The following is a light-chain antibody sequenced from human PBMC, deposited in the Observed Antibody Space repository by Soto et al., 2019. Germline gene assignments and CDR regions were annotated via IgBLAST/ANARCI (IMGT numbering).Light chain of an antibody. CDR3: QHYLSAPWT. J-gene: IGKJ1*01. CDR1: QSFRFNY. Sequence: EIVLTQSPGTLSLSPGERATLSCRASQSFRFNYLAWYRQKPGQAPRLLIYGASTRATGIPDRFSGSGSGTEFTLTISRLEPEDFAVYDCQHYLSAPWTFGQGTRGEI. CDR2: GAS. V-gene: IGKV3-20*01.